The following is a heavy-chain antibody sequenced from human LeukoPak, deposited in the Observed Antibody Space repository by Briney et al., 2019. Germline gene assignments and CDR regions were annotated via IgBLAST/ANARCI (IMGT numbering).Heavy chain of an antibody. V-gene: IGHV3-23*01. D-gene: IGHD3-10*01. CDR2: ISGSGGST. CDR3: AQVGSWSTGYCAY. Sequence: HSGGSLRLSCAASGFTFSTYRMSWVRQAPGKGLEWVSTISGSGGSTFYADSVKGRFTISRDNSKNTVYLQMNSLRAEDTAVYYCAQVGSWSTGYCAYWGQGTLVTVSS. CDR1: GFTFSTYR. J-gene: IGHJ4*02.